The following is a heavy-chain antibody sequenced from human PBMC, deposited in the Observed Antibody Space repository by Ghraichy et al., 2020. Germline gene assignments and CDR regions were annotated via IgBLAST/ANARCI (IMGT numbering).Heavy chain of an antibody. CDR3: AKNIVVAGKILYYYYGMDV. V-gene: IGHV3-7*01. J-gene: IGHJ6*02. CDR2: IKQDGTEE. CDR1: GYPFRGYW. D-gene: IGHD6-19*01. Sequence: GGSLRLSWAASGYPFRGYWITWVLQALGKGLERVASIKQDGTEEKYLDSVKGRFTISRDNPKNSLYLQMNSLRDEDTAVYYCAKNIVVAGKILYYYYGMDVWGQGTTVTFSS.